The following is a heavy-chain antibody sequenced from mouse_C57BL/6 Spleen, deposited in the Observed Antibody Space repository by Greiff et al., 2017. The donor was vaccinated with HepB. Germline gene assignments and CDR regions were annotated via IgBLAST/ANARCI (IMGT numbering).Heavy chain of an antibody. V-gene: IGHV1-54*01. CDR3: ASSGITTFGWYFDV. D-gene: IGHD1-1*01. CDR2: INPGSGGT. Sequence: VQLVESGAELVRPGTSVKVSCKASGYAFTNYLIEWVKQRPEQGLEWIGVINPGSGGTNYKEKFKGKATLTADKSSNTAYMQLSSLTSEDSAVYFCASSGITTFGWYFDVWGTGTTVTVSS. J-gene: IGHJ1*03. CDR1: GYAFTNYL.